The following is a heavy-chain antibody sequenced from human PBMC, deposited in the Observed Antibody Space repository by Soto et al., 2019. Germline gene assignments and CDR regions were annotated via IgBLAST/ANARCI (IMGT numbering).Heavy chain of an antibody. CDR3: AARAKGYYEPVNF. CDR2: ISASGDTT. D-gene: IGHD3-22*01. J-gene: IGHJ4*02. Sequence: EVQLLESGGGLVQPGGSLRLSCAASGFSFSTCAVSWVRQAPGKGQEWVSSISASGDTTHYAESVRGRFTISRDNSRNTLHLQMSSLTADATAIYACAARAKGYYEPVNFGGRRTLGSVSS. V-gene: IGHV3-23*01. CDR1: GFSFSTCA.